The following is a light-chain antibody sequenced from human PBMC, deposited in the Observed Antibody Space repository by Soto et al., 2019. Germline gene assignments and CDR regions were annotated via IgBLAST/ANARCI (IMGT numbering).Light chain of an antibody. CDR1: SSNIASND. J-gene: IGLJ3*02. V-gene: IGLV1-44*01. CDR2: ANN. CDR3: AAWDGSLKGWV. Sequence: QSVLTQSPSASGTPGQRVTIYCYGSSSNIASNDVHWYQQLPGTAPKLLVYANNRRPSGVPDRFSGSKSDTSASLAISGLQSEDEADYYCAAWDGSLKGWVFGGGTKVTVL.